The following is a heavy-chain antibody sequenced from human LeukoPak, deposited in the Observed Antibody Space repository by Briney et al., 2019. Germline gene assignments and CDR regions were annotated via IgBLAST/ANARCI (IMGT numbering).Heavy chain of an antibody. CDR1: GDSVSSNSAA. V-gene: IGHV6-1*01. Sequence: SQTLSLTCAISGDSVSSNSAAWNWIRQSPSRGLEWLGRTYYRSKWYNDYAVSVKSRITINPDTSKNQFSLQLNSVTPEDTAVYYCARERGGVASNIVVVPAAFDYWGQGTLVTVSS. D-gene: IGHD2-2*01. CDR3: ARERGGVASNIVVVPAAFDY. CDR2: TYYRSKWYN. J-gene: IGHJ4*02.